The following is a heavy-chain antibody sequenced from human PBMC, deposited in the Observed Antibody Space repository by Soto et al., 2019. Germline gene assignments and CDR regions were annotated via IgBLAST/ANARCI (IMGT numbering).Heavy chain of an antibody. CDR1: GFTFSNAW. J-gene: IGHJ6*02. CDR3: TTSAFYYDFWSGYYPPDV. Sequence: PGGSLRLSCAASGFTFSNAWMSWVRQAPGKGLEWVGRIKSKTDGGTTDYAAPVKGRFTISRDDSKNTLYLQMNSLKTEDTAVYYCTTSAFYYDFWSGYYPPDVWGQGTTVTV. CDR2: IKSKTDGGTT. D-gene: IGHD3-3*01. V-gene: IGHV3-15*01.